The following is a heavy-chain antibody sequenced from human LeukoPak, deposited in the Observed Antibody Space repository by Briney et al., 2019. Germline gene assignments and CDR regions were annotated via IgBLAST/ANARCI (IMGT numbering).Heavy chain of an antibody. CDR2: IKPKTDGETT. Sequence: GGSLRLSCAASGFTFSNAYMNWVRQAPGKGLEWVGRIKPKTDGETTEYAAPVKGRFTISRDKSKNTLYLQMNSLRAEDTAVYYCAKGITVMMVAPGYWGQGTLVTVSS. V-gene: IGHV3-15*07. D-gene: IGHD3-22*01. CDR3: AKGITVMMVAPGY. J-gene: IGHJ4*02. CDR1: GFTFSNAY.